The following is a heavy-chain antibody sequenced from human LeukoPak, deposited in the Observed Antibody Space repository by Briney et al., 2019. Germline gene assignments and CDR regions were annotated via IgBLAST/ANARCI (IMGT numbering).Heavy chain of an antibody. CDR2: IYPGDSDT. CDR1: GYKFTNYW. CDR3: ARQRSSSWYDAASYYYGMDV. J-gene: IGHJ6*02. Sequence: GESLKISCKASGYKFTNYWIGWVRQMPGKGLEWMGIIYPGDSDTRYSPSFQGQVTISADKSISTAYLQWSSLKASDTAMYYCARQRSSSWYDAASYYYGMDVWGQGTTVTVSS. D-gene: IGHD6-13*01. V-gene: IGHV5-51*01.